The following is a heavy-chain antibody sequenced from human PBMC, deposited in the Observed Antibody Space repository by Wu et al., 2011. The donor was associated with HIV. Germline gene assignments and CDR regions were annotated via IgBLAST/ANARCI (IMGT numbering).Heavy chain of an antibody. CDR1: GGTFSSYG. V-gene: IGHV1-69*05. D-gene: IGHD2-2*01. J-gene: IGHJ3*02. CDR3: AGGPAAYGYDAFDI. Sequence: QVQLVQSGAEVKKPGSSVKVSCKASGGTFSSYGISWVRQAPGQGLEWMGGIISIFGTANYAQKFQGRVTITTDESTSTAYMEVSSLTSEDTAVYYXAGGPAAYGYDAFDIWGQGTMVTVSS. CDR2: IISIFGTA.